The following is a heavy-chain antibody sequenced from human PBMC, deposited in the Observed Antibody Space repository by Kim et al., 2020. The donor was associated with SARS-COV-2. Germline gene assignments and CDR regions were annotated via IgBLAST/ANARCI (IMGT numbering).Heavy chain of an antibody. Sequence: SVKVSCKASGGTFSSYAISWVRQAPGQGLEWMGGIIPIFGTANYAQKFQGRVTITADESTSTAYMELSSLRSEDTAVYYCARPSYDSSSYYYYGMDVWGQGTTVTVSS. D-gene: IGHD5-12*01. V-gene: IGHV1-69*13. CDR2: IIPIFGTA. CDR3: ARPSYDSSSYYYYGMDV. CDR1: GGTFSSYA. J-gene: IGHJ6*02.